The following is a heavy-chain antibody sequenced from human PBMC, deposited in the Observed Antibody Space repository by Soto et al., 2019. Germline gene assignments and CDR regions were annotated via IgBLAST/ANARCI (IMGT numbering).Heavy chain of an antibody. CDR1: GFTFGDYA. V-gene: IGHV3-9*01. Sequence: VQLVESGGGLVQPGRSLRLSCAASGFTFGDYAMHWVRQAPGKGLEWVSYISWNSGNIGYADSVKGRFTISRDNAKNSLYLQMNSLRTEDTALYYCAKYIAVAASDYWGQGTLVTVSS. D-gene: IGHD6-19*01. CDR3: AKYIAVAASDY. CDR2: ISWNSGNI. J-gene: IGHJ4*02.